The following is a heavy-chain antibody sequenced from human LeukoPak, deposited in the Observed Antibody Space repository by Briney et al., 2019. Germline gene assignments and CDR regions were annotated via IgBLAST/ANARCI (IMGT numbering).Heavy chain of an antibody. CDR2: IRSKANSYAT. CDR3: TAVLNTAMAPYYYYYMDV. Sequence: GGSLRLSCAASGFTFSGSAMHWVRQASGKGLEWVGRIRSKANSYATAYAASVKGRFTISRDDSKNTAYLQMNSLKTEDTAVYYCTAVLNTAMAPYYYYYMDVWGKGTTVTVSS. CDR1: GFTFSGSA. J-gene: IGHJ6*03. V-gene: IGHV3-73*01. D-gene: IGHD5-18*01.